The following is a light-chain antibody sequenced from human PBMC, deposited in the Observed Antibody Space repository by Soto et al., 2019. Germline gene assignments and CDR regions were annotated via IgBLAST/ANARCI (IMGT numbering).Light chain of an antibody. CDR1: CSNIGTDT. Sequence: QSVLTQPPSASGTPGQRVTISCSGSCSNIGTDTVNWYQQFPGTAPKLLIYSNNQRPSGVPDRFSGSKSGTSASLAISGLQSEDEADYYCAAWDDSLNGWVFGGGTQLTVL. CDR2: SNN. V-gene: IGLV1-44*01. CDR3: AAWDDSLNGWV. J-gene: IGLJ3*02.